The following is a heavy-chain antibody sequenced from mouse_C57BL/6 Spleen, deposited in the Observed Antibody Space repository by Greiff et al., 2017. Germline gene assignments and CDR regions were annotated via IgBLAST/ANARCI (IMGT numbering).Heavy chain of an antibody. V-gene: IGHV1-69*01. CDR1: GYTFTSYW. D-gene: IGHD3-2*02. J-gene: IGHJ3*01. CDR2: IDPSDSYT. Sequence: QVQLKQPGAELVMPGASVKLSCKASGYTFTSYWMHWVKQRPGQGLEWIGEIDPSDSYTNYNQKFKGKSTLTVDKSSSTAYMQLSSLTSEDSAVYYCARFGAAQATFAYWGQGTLVTVSA. CDR3: ARFGAAQATFAY.